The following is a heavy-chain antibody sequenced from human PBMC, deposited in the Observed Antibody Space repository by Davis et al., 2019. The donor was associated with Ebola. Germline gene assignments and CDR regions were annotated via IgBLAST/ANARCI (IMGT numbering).Heavy chain of an antibody. CDR3: ARHLLSTLTTTLDY. CDR2: LNWTGGST. V-gene: IGHV3-20*04. Sequence: GESLKISCAASGFTFDDFGMSWVCPAPGKGLEWDSGLNWTGGSTAYADSLRGRFTISRDNAKNSLYLQMNSLRAEDTALYYCARHLLSTLTTTLDYWGQGTPVTASS. J-gene: IGHJ4*02. CDR1: GFTFDDFG. D-gene: IGHD1-1*01.